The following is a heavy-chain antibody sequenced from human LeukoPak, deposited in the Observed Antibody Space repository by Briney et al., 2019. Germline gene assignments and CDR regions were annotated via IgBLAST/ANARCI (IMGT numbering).Heavy chain of an antibody. Sequence: SGGSLRLSCATSGFTFTNAWMNWVRQAPGKGLEWVGRIRSNSDGGTIDYATPVKGRFTLSRDDSKNTLYLQMNSLQTEDTAVYYCATDFYDSTWGRGTLVTVSS. CDR2: IRSNSDGGTI. CDR1: GFTFTNAW. D-gene: IGHD3-22*01. CDR3: ATDFYDST. J-gene: IGHJ5*02. V-gene: IGHV3-15*07.